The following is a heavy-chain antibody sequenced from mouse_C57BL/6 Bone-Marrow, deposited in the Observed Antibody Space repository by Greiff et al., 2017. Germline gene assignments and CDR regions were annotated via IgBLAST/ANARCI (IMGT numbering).Heavy chain of an antibody. V-gene: IGHV5-4*03. J-gene: IGHJ2*01. CDR2: ISDGGSYT. CDR3: ARGIYYDYFLDY. CDR1: GFTFSSYA. D-gene: IGHD2-4*01. Sequence: DVKLVESGGGLVKPGGSLKLSCAASGFTFSSYAMSWVRQTPEKRLEWVATISDGGSYTYYPDNVKGRFTISRDNAKNNLYLQMSHLKSEDTAMYYCARGIYYDYFLDYWGQGTTLTVSS.